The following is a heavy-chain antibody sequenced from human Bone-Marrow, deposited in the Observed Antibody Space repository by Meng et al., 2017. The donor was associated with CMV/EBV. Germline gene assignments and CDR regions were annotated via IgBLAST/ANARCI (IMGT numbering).Heavy chain of an antibody. CDR2: IIVGNGNT. CDR1: GYTFTSSV. J-gene: IGHJ4*02. CDR3: ARRIAAAGLDY. D-gene: IGHD6-13*01. V-gene: IGHV1-3*01. Sequence: SCKSSGYTFTSSVLHWVRQAPGQRLEWMGWIIVGNGNTKYSQKFQGRVTITRDTSASTAYMELSSLRSEDTAVYYCARRIAAAGLDYWGQGTLVTVSS.